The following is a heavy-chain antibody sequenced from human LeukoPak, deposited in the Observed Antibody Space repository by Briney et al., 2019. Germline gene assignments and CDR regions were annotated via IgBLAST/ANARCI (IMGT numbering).Heavy chain of an antibody. V-gene: IGHV1-46*01. CDR2: ISPTGGST. CDR1: GYTFTSNY. J-gene: IGHJ4*02. CDR3: ARARSECGGDCYYFDY. Sequence: ASVKVSCKAFGYTFTSNYMHWVRQAPGQGPEWMGVISPTGGSTTYAQKFQGRVTLTRDMSTSTDYLELSSLRSDDTAVYYCARARSECGGDCYYFDYWGQGTLVTVSS. D-gene: IGHD2-21*02.